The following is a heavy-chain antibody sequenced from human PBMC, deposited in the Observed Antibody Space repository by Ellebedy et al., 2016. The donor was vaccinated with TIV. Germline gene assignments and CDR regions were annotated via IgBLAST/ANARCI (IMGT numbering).Heavy chain of an antibody. CDR2: IIPILGIA. CDR1: GGTFSSYA. D-gene: IGHD1-26*01. CDR3: ASSGSYINFDY. J-gene: IGHJ4*02. V-gene: IGHV1-69*04. Sequence: SVKVSCXASGGTFSSYAISWVRQAPGQGLEWMGRIIPILGIANYAQKFQGRVTITADESTSTAYMELSSLRSEDTAVYYCASSGSYINFDYWGQGTLVTVSS.